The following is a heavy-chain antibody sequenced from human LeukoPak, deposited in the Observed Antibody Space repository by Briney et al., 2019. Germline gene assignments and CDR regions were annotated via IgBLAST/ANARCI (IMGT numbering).Heavy chain of an antibody. V-gene: IGHV3-7*01. J-gene: IGHJ4*02. D-gene: IGHD3-22*01. CDR3: ARLTYYYDSSDYYYEVFDY. CDR2: IKQDGSEK. Sequence: PGGSLRLSCAASGFTFSSYWMSWVRQAPGKGLEWVANIKQDGSEKYYVDSVKGRFTISRDNAKNSLYLQMNSLRAEDTAVYYCARLTYYYDSSDYYYEVFDYWGQGTPVTVSS. CDR1: GFTFSSYW.